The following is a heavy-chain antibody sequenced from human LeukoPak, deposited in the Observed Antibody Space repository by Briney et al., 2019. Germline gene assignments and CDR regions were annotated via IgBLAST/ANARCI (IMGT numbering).Heavy chain of an antibody. V-gene: IGHV3-66*01. CDR3: ARETPDSSGWD. Sequence: GGSLRLSCAASGFTVSSNYMSWVRQAPGKGLEWVSVIYSGGSTYYADSVKGRFTISRDNSKNTLYLQMNRLRAEDTAVYYCARETPDSSGWDWGQGTLVTVSS. J-gene: IGHJ4*02. CDR2: IYSGGST. CDR1: GFTVSSNY. D-gene: IGHD6-19*01.